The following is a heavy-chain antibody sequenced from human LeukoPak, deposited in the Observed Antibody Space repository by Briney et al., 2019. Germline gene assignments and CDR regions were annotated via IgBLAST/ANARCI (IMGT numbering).Heavy chain of an antibody. J-gene: IGHJ4*02. V-gene: IGHV3-74*01. CDR1: GFTFTTYW. D-gene: IGHD2-21*02. Sequence: SGGSLRLSCAASGFTFTTYWMHWVRQAPGKGLVWVSHINSDGSITSYADSVKGRFTISRDNAKNTLYLQMNSLRAEDTAVYFCAKPPRVVVVTAFDSWGQGTLVTVSS. CDR2: INSDGSIT. CDR3: AKPPRVVVVTAFDS.